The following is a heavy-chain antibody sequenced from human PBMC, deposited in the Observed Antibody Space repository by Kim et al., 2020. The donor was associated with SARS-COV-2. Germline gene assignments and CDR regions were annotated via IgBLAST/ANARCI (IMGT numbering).Heavy chain of an antibody. CDR3: AKGQEEWRITMIVVVITEYGMDV. Sequence: GGSLRLSCAASGFTFSSYGMHWVRQAPGKGLEWVAVISYDGSNKYYADSVKGRFTISRDNSKNTLYLQMNSLRAEDTAVYYCAKGQEEWRITMIVVVITEYGMDVWGQGTTVTVSS. D-gene: IGHD3-22*01. CDR2: ISYDGSNK. V-gene: IGHV3-30*18. CDR1: GFTFSSYG. J-gene: IGHJ6*02.